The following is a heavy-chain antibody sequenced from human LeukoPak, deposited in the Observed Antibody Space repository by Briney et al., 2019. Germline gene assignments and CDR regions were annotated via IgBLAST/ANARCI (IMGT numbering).Heavy chain of an antibody. Sequence: ASVKVSCKASGGTFSSYAISWVRQAPGQGLEWMGGIIPIFGTANSAQRFQGRVTITADESTSTAYMELSSLRSEDTAVYYCARSSRGHFHYYYYGMDVWGQGTTVTVSS. CDR1: GGTFSSYA. CDR2: IIPIFGTA. J-gene: IGHJ6*02. CDR3: ARSSRGHFHYYYYGMDV. V-gene: IGHV1-69*13. D-gene: IGHD6-25*01.